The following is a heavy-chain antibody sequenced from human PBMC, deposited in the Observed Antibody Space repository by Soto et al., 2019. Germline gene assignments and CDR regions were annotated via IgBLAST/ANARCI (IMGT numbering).Heavy chain of an antibody. D-gene: IGHD6-13*01. CDR3: ARDMRVAAAISYHYVLAV. CDR1: GFTFNIYS. V-gene: IGHV3-30-3*01. CDR2: ISYDGGTD. J-gene: IGHJ6*02. Sequence: GGTLRLSCAASGFTFNIYSMHWVRQTPGRGLEWVAVISYDGGTDYYADSVKGRFTVSRDNSNDTLYLQLNSLTTEDTAVYYCARDMRVAAAISYHYVLAVCGQGTTVTGSS.